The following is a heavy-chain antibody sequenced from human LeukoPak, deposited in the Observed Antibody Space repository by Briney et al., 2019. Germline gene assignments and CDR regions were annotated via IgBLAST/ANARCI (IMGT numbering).Heavy chain of an antibody. J-gene: IGHJ4*02. Sequence: GGSLRLSCEASGVTFNGSGVHWVRQAPGKGLEWVAFIHYDGGFDYYLDSVKGRFIVSRDTSKNIVNLHLDDLRAEDTAVYYCARRVSWYFDYWGQGTLVTVSS. V-gene: IGHV3-33*08. CDR3: ARRVSWYFDY. D-gene: IGHD6-13*01. CDR1: GVTFNGSG. CDR2: IHYDGGFD.